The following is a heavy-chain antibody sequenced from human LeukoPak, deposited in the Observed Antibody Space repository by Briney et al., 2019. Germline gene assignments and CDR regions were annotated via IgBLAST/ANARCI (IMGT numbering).Heavy chain of an antibody. D-gene: IGHD3-22*01. Sequence: SETLSLTCTVSGGSISSSSYYWGWIRQPPGKGLEWIGSIYYSGSTYYNPSLKSRVTISVDTSKNQLSLKLSSVTAADTAVYYCARHGYYDSSGYYSSFDYWGQGTLVTVSS. J-gene: IGHJ4*02. V-gene: IGHV4-39*01. CDR2: IYYSGST. CDR1: GGSISSSSYY. CDR3: ARHGYYDSSGYYSSFDY.